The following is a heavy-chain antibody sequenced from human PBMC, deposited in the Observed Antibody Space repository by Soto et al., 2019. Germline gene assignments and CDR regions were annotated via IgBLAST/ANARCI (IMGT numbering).Heavy chain of an antibody. CDR1: VFIVSNNY. D-gene: IGHD3-22*01. V-gene: IGHV3-53*01. CDR2: IYSDGST. J-gene: IGHJ4*02. CDR3: ARANYYDRSGFSFDY. Sequence: WWSLRLSCSVSVFIVSNNYMSWVRQAPGKGLEWVSVIYSDGSTYYADSVKGRFTISRDNSKNTLYLQMNSLRAEDTAVYYCARANYYDRSGFSFDYWGQGTLVTVSS.